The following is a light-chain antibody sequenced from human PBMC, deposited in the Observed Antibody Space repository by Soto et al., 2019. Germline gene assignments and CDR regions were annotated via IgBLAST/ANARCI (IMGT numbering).Light chain of an antibody. J-gene: IGKJ2*01. CDR1: QSVSSSY. Sequence: EIVLTQSPGTLSLSPGERVTLSCRASQSVSSSYLAWYQQKPGQAPRLLIYGASSRATGIPDRFSGSGSGTDFTLTISRLEPEDFAVYYCQQYGSSPYTFGQGTKVESK. CDR3: QQYGSSPYT. CDR2: GAS. V-gene: IGKV3-20*01.